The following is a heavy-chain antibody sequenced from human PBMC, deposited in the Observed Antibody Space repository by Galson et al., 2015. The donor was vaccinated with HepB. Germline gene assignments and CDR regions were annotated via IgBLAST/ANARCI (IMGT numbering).Heavy chain of an antibody. CDR1: GGSINSYY. D-gene: IGHD4-17*01. V-gene: IGHV4-59*01. CDR3: ARSDYSQAFDI. J-gene: IGHJ3*02. CDR2: IFYSGST. Sequence: LSLTCTVSGGSINSYYWSWIRQPPGKGLEWIGYIFYSGSTNYNPSLKSRVSTSIDTSKNQFSLKLSSVTAADTAVYYCARSDYSQAFDIWGQGTMVTVSS.